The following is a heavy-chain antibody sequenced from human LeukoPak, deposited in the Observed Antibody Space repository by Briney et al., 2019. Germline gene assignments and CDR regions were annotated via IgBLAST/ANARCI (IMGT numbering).Heavy chain of an antibody. Sequence: SETLSLTCTVSGGSISSSSYYWGWIRQPPGKGLEWIGSIYYSGSTYYNPSLKSRVTISVDTSKNQFSLKLSSVTAADTAVYYCARFVSSTSWGLPLWFGEPDYWGQGTLVTVSS. CDR2: IYYSGST. CDR1: GGSISSSSYY. J-gene: IGHJ4*02. V-gene: IGHV4-39*07. D-gene: IGHD2-2*01. CDR3: ARFVSSTSWGLPLWFGEPDY.